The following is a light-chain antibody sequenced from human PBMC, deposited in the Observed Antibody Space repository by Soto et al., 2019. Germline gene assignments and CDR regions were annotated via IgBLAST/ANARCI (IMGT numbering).Light chain of an antibody. Sequence: DIQMTQSPSSLSASVGDRVTITCRASQDITHFLNWYQQKPGKAPKLLIYHASNLETGVPSRFSGSGSGTHFTFTISSLQPEDIATYYCQQCDTLPDTFGQGTKLEI. V-gene: IGKV1-33*01. CDR1: QDITHF. J-gene: IGKJ2*01. CDR3: QQCDTLPDT. CDR2: HAS.